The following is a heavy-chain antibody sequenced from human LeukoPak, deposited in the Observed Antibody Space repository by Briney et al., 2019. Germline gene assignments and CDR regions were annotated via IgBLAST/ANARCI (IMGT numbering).Heavy chain of an antibody. D-gene: IGHD2-21*02. CDR1: GGSFSDYF. Sequence: PSETLSLTCSVYGGSFSDYFWSWIRQSPGKGLEWIGEIDDGGNTNYNPSLMSRVIVSMEKSEKQFSLVMRSVAAADTAVYYCARFSRITWGDWGDAFDIWGQGTTVIVSS. CDR3: ARFSRITWGDWGDAFDI. V-gene: IGHV4-34*01. CDR2: IDDGGNT. J-gene: IGHJ3*02.